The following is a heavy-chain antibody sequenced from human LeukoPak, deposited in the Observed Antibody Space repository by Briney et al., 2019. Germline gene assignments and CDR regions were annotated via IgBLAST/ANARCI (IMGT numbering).Heavy chain of an antibody. Sequence: GESLKISCKGSGYRFNAYWIAWVRQMPGKGLEWMGIIYPDDSDTRYSPSFQGQVTISADKSVRTAYLQWSSLKASDTAMYYCARGYGDWGYYYGMDVWGQGTTVTVSS. CDR1: GYRFNAYW. D-gene: IGHD4-17*01. V-gene: IGHV5-51*01. J-gene: IGHJ6*02. CDR2: IYPDDSDT. CDR3: ARGYGDWGYYYGMDV.